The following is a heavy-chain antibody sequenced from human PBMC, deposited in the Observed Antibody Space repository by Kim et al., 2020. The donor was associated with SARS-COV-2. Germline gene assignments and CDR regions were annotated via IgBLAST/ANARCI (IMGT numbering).Heavy chain of an antibody. D-gene: IGHD3-22*01. J-gene: IGHJ6*02. CDR1: GFTFSSYA. CDR2: ISYDGSNK. CDR3: ARQYYYDSSGYYYPHYYSYGMDV. Sequence: GGSLRLSCAASGFTFSSYAMHWVRQAPGKGLEWVAVISYDGSNKYYADSVKGRFTISRDNSKNTLYLQMNSLRAEDTAVYYCARQYYYDSSGYYYPHYYSYGMDVWGQGTTVTVSS. V-gene: IGHV3-30*04.